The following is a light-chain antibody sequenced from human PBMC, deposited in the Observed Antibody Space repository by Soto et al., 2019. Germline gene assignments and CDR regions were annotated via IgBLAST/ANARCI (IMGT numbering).Light chain of an antibody. CDR1: SSDVGNYNY. V-gene: IGLV2-11*01. Sequence: QSALTQPRSVSGSPGQSVTISCTGTSSDVGNYNYVSWYQQHPGKAPKLMIYDVSKRPSGVPDRFSGSKSGNTASPTISGLQAEDEADYYCCSYAGSYTLVFGGGTQLTVL. CDR3: CSYAGSYTLV. J-gene: IGLJ2*01. CDR2: DVS.